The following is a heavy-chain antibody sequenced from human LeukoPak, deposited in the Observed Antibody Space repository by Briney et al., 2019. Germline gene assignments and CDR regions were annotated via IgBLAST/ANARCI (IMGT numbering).Heavy chain of an antibody. Sequence: TGGSLRLSCAASGFTFSSYEMNWVRQAPGKGLEWVSAVSGSGGMTYSADSVKGRFTISRDKSKNTLYLQMNSLRAEGTAIYYCAKGPFFYYDSSGYNYFDYWGQGTLVTVSS. CDR2: VSGSGGMT. CDR3: AKGPFFYYDSSGYNYFDY. D-gene: IGHD3-22*01. J-gene: IGHJ4*02. CDR1: GFTFSSYE. V-gene: IGHV3-23*01.